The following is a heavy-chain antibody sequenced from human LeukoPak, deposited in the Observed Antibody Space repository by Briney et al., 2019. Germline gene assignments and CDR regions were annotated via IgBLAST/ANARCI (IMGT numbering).Heavy chain of an antibody. CDR1: GFTFSNYG. J-gene: IGHJ4*02. V-gene: IGHV3-30*02. Sequence: PGGSLRLSCTASGFTFSNYGMHWVRQAPGKGLEWVAFVRYDESTKFYADSVKGRFTISRDNSKNTLYLQMNSLRAEDTAVYYCARDKSSRRIAAAGPFDYWGQGTLVTVSS. D-gene: IGHD6-13*01. CDR2: VRYDESTK. CDR3: ARDKSSRRIAAAGPFDY.